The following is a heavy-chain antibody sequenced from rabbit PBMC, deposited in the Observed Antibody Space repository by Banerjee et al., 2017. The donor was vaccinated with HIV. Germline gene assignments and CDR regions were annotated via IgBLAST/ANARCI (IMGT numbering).Heavy chain of an antibody. CDR1: GFSFSSSYW. CDR2: IYAGSSGST. Sequence: QSLEESGGDLVKPGASLTLTCTASGFSFSSSYWICWVRQAPGKGLEWIACIYAGSSGSTYYASWAKGRFTISKTSSTTVTLQMTSLTAADTATYFCARDFYGMDLWGPGTLVTVS. CDR3: ARDFYGMDL. V-gene: IGHV1S40*01. J-gene: IGHJ6*01.